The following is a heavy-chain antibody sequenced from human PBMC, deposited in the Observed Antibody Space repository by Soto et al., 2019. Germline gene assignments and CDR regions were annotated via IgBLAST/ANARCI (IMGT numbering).Heavy chain of an antibody. CDR3: ARGPNFSGYDPRDTYFDY. V-gene: IGHV3-21*01. Sequence: GGSLRLSCAASGFTFSSYSMNWVRQAPGKGLEWVSSISSSSSYIYYADSVKGRFTISRDNAKNSLYLQMNSLRAEDTAVYYCARGPNFSGYDPRDTYFDYWGQGTLVTVSS. CDR1: GFTFSSYS. D-gene: IGHD5-12*01. CDR2: ISSSSSYI. J-gene: IGHJ4*02.